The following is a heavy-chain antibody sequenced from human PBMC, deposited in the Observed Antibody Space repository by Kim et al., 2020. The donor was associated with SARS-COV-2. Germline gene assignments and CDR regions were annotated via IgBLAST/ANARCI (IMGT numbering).Heavy chain of an antibody. CDR2: IKTDGSAQ. J-gene: IGHJ4*02. CDR1: GFTFSSSW. CDR3: VRDDPGYGGYRY. V-gene: IGHV3-7*01. D-gene: IGHD5-12*01. Sequence: PGGSLRLSCVASGFTFSSSWMSWVRQAPGKGLEWVANIKTDGSAQYYVDSVKGRFTISRDNAKNSLYLQMNSLRAEDTAVYYCVRDDPGYGGYRYWAQGTLVTVSS.